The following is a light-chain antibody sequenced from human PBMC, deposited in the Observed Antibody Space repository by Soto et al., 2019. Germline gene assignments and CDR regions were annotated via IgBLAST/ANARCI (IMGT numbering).Light chain of an antibody. J-gene: IGKJ1*01. CDR3: QQYSSSRT. V-gene: IGKV3-20*01. Sequence: KQSASTLSASVGDSVTISCRASQSFGGWLAWYQQKPGQAPRLLMYDASSRATGIPDRFSGSGSGTDFTLTISRLEPEDFAVYYCQQYSSSRTFGQGTKVDIK. CDR1: QSFGGW. CDR2: DAS.